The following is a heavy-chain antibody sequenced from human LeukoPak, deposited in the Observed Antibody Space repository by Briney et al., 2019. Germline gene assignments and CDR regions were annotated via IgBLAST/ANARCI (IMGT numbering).Heavy chain of an antibody. Sequence: GGSLRLSCAASDFSFITYAMSWVRQAPGKGLEWVSTITGRGDATYYADSVKGRFTISRDNSKNTLYLQMNSLRAEDTAVYYCAKDGLRGYSYGFSDYWGQGTLVTVSS. D-gene: IGHD5-18*01. V-gene: IGHV3-23*01. CDR1: DFSFITYA. J-gene: IGHJ4*02. CDR3: AKDGLRGYSYGFSDY. CDR2: ITGRGDAT.